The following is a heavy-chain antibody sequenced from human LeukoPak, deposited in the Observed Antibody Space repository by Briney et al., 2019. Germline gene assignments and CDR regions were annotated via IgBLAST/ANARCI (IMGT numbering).Heavy chain of an antibody. J-gene: IGHJ5*02. CDR1: GGTFSSYA. D-gene: IGHD3-22*01. CDR3: ARDREVDSSGYYYSRFDP. V-gene: IGHV1-69*13. Sequence: SVKVSCKASGGTFSSYAISWVRQAPGQRLEWMGGIIPIFGTANYAQKFQGRVTITADESTSTAYMELSSLRSEDTAVYYCARDREVDSSGYYYSRFDPWGQGTLVTVSS. CDR2: IIPIFGTA.